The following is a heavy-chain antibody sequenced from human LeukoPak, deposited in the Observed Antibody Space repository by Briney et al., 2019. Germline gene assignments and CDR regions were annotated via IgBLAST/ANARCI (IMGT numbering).Heavy chain of an antibody. CDR1: GYTFTGYY. V-gene: IGHV1-2*02. CDR2: INPNSGGT. Sequence: ASVKVSCKASGYTFTGYYMHGVRQAPGQGLEWMGWINPNSGGTNYAQKFQGRVTMTRDTSISTAYMELSRLRSDDTAVYYCARARYNWNDVRFDPWGQGTLVTVSS. D-gene: IGHD1-20*01. CDR3: ARARYNWNDVRFDP. J-gene: IGHJ5*02.